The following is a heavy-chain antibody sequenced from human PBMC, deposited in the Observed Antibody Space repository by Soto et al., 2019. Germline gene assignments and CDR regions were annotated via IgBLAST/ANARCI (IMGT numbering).Heavy chain of an antibody. J-gene: IGHJ3*02. Sequence: GGSLRLSCAASGFTFSNAWMNWVRQAPGKGQEWVGRIKSKTDGGTTDYAAPVKGRFTISRDDSKNTLYLQMNSLKTEDTAVYYCTTSYCSGGSCYSRDDAFDIWGQGTMVTVSS. CDR1: GFTFSNAW. D-gene: IGHD2-15*01. CDR3: TTSYCSGGSCYSRDDAFDI. CDR2: IKSKTDGGTT. V-gene: IGHV3-15*07.